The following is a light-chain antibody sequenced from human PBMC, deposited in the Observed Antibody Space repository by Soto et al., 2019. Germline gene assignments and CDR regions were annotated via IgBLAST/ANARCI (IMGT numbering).Light chain of an antibody. CDR2: ETS. J-gene: IGKJ2*01. Sequence: DVQMTQSPSAMSASVGDRVTIACRASQDISRFVAWFQHKPGRAPERLIYETSNLQPGVPSRFSGSGSGTEFTLAISDLQPEDFATYYCLQHNAYPYTFGQGNKLDIK. V-gene: IGKV1-17*03. CDR3: LQHNAYPYT. CDR1: QDISRF.